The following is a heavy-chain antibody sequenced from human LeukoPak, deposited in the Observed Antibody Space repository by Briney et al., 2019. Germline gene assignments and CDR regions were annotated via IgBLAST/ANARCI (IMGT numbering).Heavy chain of an antibody. V-gene: IGHV3-7*01. CDR3: ARVIIYSSGWYVRRGWFDP. CDR2: IKQDGSEK. J-gene: IGHJ5*02. D-gene: IGHD6-19*01. Sequence: PGGSLRLSCAASGFTFSSYWMSWVRQAPGKGLEWVANIKQDGSEKYYVDSVKGRFTISRDNAKNSLYLQMNSLRAEDTAVYYCARVIIYSSGWYVRRGWFDPWGQGTLVTVSS. CDR1: GFTFSSYW.